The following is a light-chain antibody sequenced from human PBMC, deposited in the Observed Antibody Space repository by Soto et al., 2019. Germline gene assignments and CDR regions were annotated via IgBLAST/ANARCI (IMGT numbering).Light chain of an antibody. Sequence: DIQMTQSPSTLSASVGDKVTITCRASQSISSWLAWYQQKPGKAPKLLIYKASSLERGVPSRFSGSGSGTKFPLTISSLQPVVFAIYYGQQYNIYSPSWTFGQGTRVDIK. J-gene: IGKJ1*01. CDR3: QQYNIYSPSWT. CDR1: QSISSW. V-gene: IGKV1-5*03. CDR2: KAS.